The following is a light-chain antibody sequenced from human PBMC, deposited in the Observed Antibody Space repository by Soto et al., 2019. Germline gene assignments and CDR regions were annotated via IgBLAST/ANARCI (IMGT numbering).Light chain of an antibody. CDR2: EVS. V-gene: IGLV2-14*01. J-gene: IGLJ1*01. CDR3: CSRASSITYV. CDR1: SGDIGGYNY. Sequence: QSVLTQPASVSGSPGQSITVSCTGTSGDIGGYNYVSWYQQHPGEAPKLMIYEVSNRPSGVSNRFSGSKSGNTASLTISGLQADDEADYYCCSRASSITYVFGSGTKVTVL.